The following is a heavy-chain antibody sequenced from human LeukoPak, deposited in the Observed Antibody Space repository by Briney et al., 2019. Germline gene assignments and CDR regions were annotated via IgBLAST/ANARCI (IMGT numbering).Heavy chain of an antibody. D-gene: IGHD6-13*01. CDR2: MSTSGNI. Sequence: SSETLSLTCTVSGGSMTFYYWSWIRQPARKRLEYIGLMSTSGNINYNPSLKSRVTMSMDTSKNQFSLRLMSVTAADTAVYYCARDGPSSNLFLDFWGQGILVTVSS. CDR3: ARDGPSSNLFLDF. V-gene: IGHV4-4*07. CDR1: GGSMTFYY. J-gene: IGHJ4*02.